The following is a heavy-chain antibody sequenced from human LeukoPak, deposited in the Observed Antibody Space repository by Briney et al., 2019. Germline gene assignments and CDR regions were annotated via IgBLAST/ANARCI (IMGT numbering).Heavy chain of an antibody. CDR2: MNPKSGNT. CDR1: GYTFTSYD. V-gene: IGHV1-8*01. CDR3: ARGSFWSVSDGMDV. D-gene: IGHD3-3*01. J-gene: IGHJ6*02. Sequence: ASVKVSCKASGYTFTSYDINWVRQATGQGLEWMGWMNPKSGNTGYAQKFQGRVTMTRNTSISTAYMELSSLRSEDTAVYYCARGSFWSVSDGMDVWGQGTAVTVSS.